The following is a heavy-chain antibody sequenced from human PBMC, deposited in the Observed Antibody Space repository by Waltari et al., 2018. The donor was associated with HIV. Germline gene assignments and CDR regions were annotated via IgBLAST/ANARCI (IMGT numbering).Heavy chain of an antibody. CDR3: ARGFRRGECFGYGAWTFHL. CDR1: GGTIGTNPYS. D-gene: IGHD5-18*01. Sequence: QLQLQESGSGLVRPSQTLSLTCSVSGGTIGTNPYSWSWIRQAPGQGLELIGYLYRDGVTTYNPSLRGRVAISVDRSRSQLTLKINSVSAADTAVYYCARGFRRGECFGYGAWTFHLWGQGTMVTVSS. CDR2: LYRDGVT. V-gene: IGHV4-30-2*01. J-gene: IGHJ3*01.